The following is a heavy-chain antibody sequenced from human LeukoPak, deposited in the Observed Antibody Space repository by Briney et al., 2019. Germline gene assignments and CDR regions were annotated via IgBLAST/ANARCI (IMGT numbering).Heavy chain of an antibody. CDR1: GGSISSYY. Sequence: SETLSLTGTVSGGSISSYYWSWIRQPAGKGLEWIGRIYTSGSTNYNPSLKSRVTMSVDTSKNQYSLKLSSVTAADTAVYYCARDHHGYSYGSDYYFDYWGQGTLVTVSS. CDR2: IYTSGST. V-gene: IGHV4-4*07. J-gene: IGHJ4*02. D-gene: IGHD5-18*01. CDR3: ARDHHGYSYGSDYYFDY.